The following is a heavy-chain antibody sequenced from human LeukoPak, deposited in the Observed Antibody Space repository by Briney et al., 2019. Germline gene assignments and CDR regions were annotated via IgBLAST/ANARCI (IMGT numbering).Heavy chain of an antibody. CDR3: ARATPITYYFDSTDYLPFDY. D-gene: IGHD3-22*01. CDR1: GYSFTSYW. CDR2: IYPGDSDT. J-gene: IGHJ4*02. Sequence: GESLKISCKGSGYSFTSYWIGWVRQMPGKGLEWMGIIYPGDSDTRYSPSFQGQVTISADKSISTAYLQWSNLKASDTAMYYCARATPITYYFDSTDYLPFDYWGQGTLVTVSS. V-gene: IGHV5-51*01.